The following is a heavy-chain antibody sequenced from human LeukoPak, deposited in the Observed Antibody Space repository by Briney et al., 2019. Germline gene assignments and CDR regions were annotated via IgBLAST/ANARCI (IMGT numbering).Heavy chain of an antibody. CDR3: ARDNYDFWSGYYTGAFDI. V-gene: IGHV3-23*01. CDR2: ISGSGGST. Sequence: GGSLRLSCAASGFTFSSYAMTWVRQAPGKGLEWVSAISGSGGSTYYADSVKGRFTISRDNAKNSLYLQMNSLRAEDTAVYYCARDNYDFWSGYYTGAFDIWGQGTMVTVSS. CDR1: GFTFSSYA. D-gene: IGHD3-3*01. J-gene: IGHJ3*02.